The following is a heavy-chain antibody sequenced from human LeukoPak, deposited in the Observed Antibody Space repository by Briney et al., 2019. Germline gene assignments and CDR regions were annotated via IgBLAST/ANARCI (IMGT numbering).Heavy chain of an antibody. D-gene: IGHD5-18*01. V-gene: IGHV1-2*02. CDR3: ARDRYGLYYYMDV. CDR2: INPNSGGT. CDR1: GYTFTDYY. Sequence: GASVKVSCKASGYTFTDYYMHWVRQAPGQGLEWMGWINPNSGGTNYAQKFQGRVTMTRDTSISTAYMELSRLRSDDTAVYYCARDRYGLYYYMDVWGKGTTVTVSS. J-gene: IGHJ6*03.